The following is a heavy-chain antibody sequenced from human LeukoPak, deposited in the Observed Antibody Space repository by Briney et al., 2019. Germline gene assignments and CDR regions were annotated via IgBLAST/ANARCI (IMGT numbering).Heavy chain of an antibody. V-gene: IGHV4-59*08. J-gene: IGHJ4*02. CDR2: IYYSGST. Sequence: PSETLSLTCTVSGGSISSYYWSWIRQPPGKGLEWIGYIYYSGSTNYNPSLKSRVTISVDTSKNQFSLKLSSVTAADMAVYYCARLTNSGSYWYFDSWGQGTLVTVSS. D-gene: IGHD1-26*01. CDR1: GGSISSYY. CDR3: ARLTNSGSYWYFDS.